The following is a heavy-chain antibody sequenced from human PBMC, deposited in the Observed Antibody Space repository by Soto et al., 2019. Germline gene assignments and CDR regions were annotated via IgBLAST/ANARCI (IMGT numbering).Heavy chain of an antibody. J-gene: IGHJ4*02. CDR3: ARHGGGWLQLGSPYYFDY. Sequence: SETLSLTCTVSGGSISSSSYYWGWIRQPPGKGLEWIGSIYYSGSTYYNPSLKSRVTISVDTSKNQFSLKLSSVTAADTAVYYCARHGGGWLQLGSPYYFDYWGQGTLVTVSS. CDR1: GGSISSSSYY. CDR2: IYYSGST. D-gene: IGHD5-12*01. V-gene: IGHV4-39*01.